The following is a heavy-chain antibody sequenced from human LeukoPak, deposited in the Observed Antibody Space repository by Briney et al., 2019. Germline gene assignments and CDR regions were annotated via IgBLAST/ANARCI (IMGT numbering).Heavy chain of an antibody. D-gene: IGHD5-24*01. CDR3: AKDLQLGGRSYYFGY. CDR1: GFTFSTYG. CDR2: ISYDGRNK. Sequence: GGSLRLSCAASGFTFSTYGMHWVRQAPGKGLEWVAVISYDGRNKYYADSVKGRFTISRDNSKNTLNLQMNSLRAEDTAVYYCAKDLQLGGRSYYFGYWGQGTLVTVSS. J-gene: IGHJ4*02. V-gene: IGHV3-30*18.